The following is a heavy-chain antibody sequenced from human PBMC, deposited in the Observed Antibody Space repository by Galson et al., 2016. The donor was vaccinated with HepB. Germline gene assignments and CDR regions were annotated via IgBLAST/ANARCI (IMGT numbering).Heavy chain of an antibody. CDR1: EFTFDDYA. V-gene: IGHV3-9*01. D-gene: IGHD6-19*01. J-gene: IGHJ4*02. CDR3: AKDYSSGWFGAGGFDH. CDR2: INWNSGSS. Sequence: SLRLSCAASEFTFDDYAMHWVRQAPGKGLEWVSGINWNSGSSGYADSVKGRFTVSRDNAKNSLYLQMNSLRAEDTAFYFCAKDYSSGWFGAGGFDHWGQGTLVTVSS.